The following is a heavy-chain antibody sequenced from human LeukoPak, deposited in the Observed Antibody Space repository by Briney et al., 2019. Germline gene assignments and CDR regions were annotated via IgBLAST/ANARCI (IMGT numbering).Heavy chain of an antibody. CDR1: GFTFSSFS. CDR2: ISVSGNTI. J-gene: IGHJ4*02. D-gene: IGHD3-10*01. V-gene: IGHV3-48*02. Sequence: GGSLRLSCAASGFTFSSFSFNWVRQAPGKGLEWVSYISVSGNTIYYADSVKGRFTISRDNAKNSLYLQMNSLRDEDTAVYYCARYGSGSYGYWSQGTLVTVSS. CDR3: ARYGSGSYGY.